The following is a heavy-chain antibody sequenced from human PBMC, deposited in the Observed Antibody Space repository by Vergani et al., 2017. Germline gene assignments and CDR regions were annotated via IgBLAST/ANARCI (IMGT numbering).Heavy chain of an antibody. CDR3: GRARGGGGGRCTPNMDV. V-gene: IGHV3-72*01. D-gene: IGHD2-15*01. CDR2: TRKKANSYTT. Sequence: VQLAESGGGRVQPGRSLRLSCAASGFSFSSHAIHWVRQAPGQGLEWVVRTRKKANSYTTEYAASVKGRFIVSREASKSSLSLQMNSLQTEDTAVYYCGRARGGGGGRCTPNMDVWGKGTTVTVS. J-gene: IGHJ6*03. CDR1: GFSFSSHA.